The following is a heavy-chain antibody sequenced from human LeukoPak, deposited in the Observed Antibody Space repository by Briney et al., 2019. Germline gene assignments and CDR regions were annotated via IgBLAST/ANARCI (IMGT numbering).Heavy chain of an antibody. CDR1: GYTFTSYY. D-gene: IGHD2/OR15-2a*01. J-gene: IGHJ4*02. CDR2: FDPEDGET. V-gene: IGHV1-24*01. Sequence: ASVKVSCKASGYTFTSYYMHWVRQAPGKGLEWMGGFDPEDGETIYAQKFQGRVTMTEDTSTDTAYMELSSLKSEDTAVYYCATHEYDYWGQGTLVTVSS. CDR3: ATHEYDY.